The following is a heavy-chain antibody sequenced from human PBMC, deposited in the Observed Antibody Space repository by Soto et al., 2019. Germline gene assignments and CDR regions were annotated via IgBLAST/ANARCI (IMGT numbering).Heavy chain of an antibody. J-gene: IGHJ4*02. CDR3: ACIAVAGTDY. D-gene: IGHD6-19*01. V-gene: IGHV4-31*03. CDR2: IYYSGST. CDR1: GGSISSGGYY. Sequence: QVQLQESGPGLVKPSQTLSLTCTVSGGSISSGGYYWSWIRQHPGKGLEWIGYIYYSGSTYYNPSLKSRVTISVVTSQYQFSLKLSSVTAADTAVYYCACIAVAGTDYWGQGTLVTVSS.